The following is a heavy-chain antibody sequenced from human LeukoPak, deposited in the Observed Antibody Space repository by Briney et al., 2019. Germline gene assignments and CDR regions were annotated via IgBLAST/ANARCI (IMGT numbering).Heavy chain of an antibody. Sequence: PSETLSLTCSVSGGSLSSGSHFWSWIRQPVGKGLEWIGRLNIRGTSNYNPSLKSRVTISVDTSKNQFSLKLSSVTAADTAVYYCAREHCSGGSCYSIYYYYYMDVWGKGTTVTVSS. D-gene: IGHD2-15*01. J-gene: IGHJ6*03. CDR1: GGSLSSGSHF. V-gene: IGHV4-61*02. CDR3: AREHCSGGSCYSIYYYYYMDV. CDR2: LNIRGTS.